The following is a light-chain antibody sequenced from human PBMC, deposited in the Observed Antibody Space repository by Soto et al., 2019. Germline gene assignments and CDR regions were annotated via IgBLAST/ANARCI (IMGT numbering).Light chain of an antibody. J-gene: IGKJ2*01. CDR2: GAS. Sequence: DIQMTQSPSSLSASVGDRVTITCRASQSISSYLNWYHQKPGKAPKLLIYGASSLQSGVPSRFSGSGSGTEFTLTISSLQPEDFATYYCQQSYSTLYTFGQGTKLEIK. V-gene: IGKV1-39*01. CDR3: QQSYSTLYT. CDR1: QSISSY.